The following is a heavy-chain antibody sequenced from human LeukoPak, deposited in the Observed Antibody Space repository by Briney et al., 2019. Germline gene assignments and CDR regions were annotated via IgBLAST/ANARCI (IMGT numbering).Heavy chain of an antibody. J-gene: IGHJ4*02. CDR1: GFTFNNYA. Sequence: GGSLRLSCAASGFTFNNYAMSWVRQAPGKGLEWVSAISGGAGSTYYADSVKGRFTISRDNSEHTLYLQMNSLRAEDTAVYYCAKDWALDREPHHYWGQGTLVTVSS. CDR2: ISGGAGST. CDR3: AKDWALDREPHHY. V-gene: IGHV3-23*01. D-gene: IGHD1-14*01.